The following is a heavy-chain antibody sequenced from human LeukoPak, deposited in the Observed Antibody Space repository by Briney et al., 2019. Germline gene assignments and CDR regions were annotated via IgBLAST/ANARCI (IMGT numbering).Heavy chain of an antibody. J-gene: IGHJ6*03. V-gene: IGHV1-18*01. CDR2: ISAYNGNT. CDR3: ARDGSATYDFWSGSYPEWADYYYFYMDV. Sequence: ASVKVSCKASGYTFTSYGISWVRQAPGQGLEWMGWISAYNGNTNYEQKFQGRVTMTTDTSTSTAYMELRSLRSDDTAVYYCARDGSATYDFWSGSYPEWADYYYFYMDVWGKGTTVTVSS. D-gene: IGHD3-3*01. CDR1: GYTFTSYG.